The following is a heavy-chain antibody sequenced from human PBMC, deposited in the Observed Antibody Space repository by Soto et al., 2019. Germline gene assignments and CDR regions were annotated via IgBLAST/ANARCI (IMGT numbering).Heavy chain of an antibody. D-gene: IGHD3-9*01. J-gene: IGHJ3*02. Sequence: SETLSLTCTVSGGSISSGDYYWSWIRQPPGKGLEWIGYIYYSGSTYYNPSLKSRVTISVDTSKNQFSLKLSSVTAADTAVYYCARGRDTYYDILTRERGAFDIWGQGTMVTV. CDR2: IYYSGST. CDR3: ARGRDTYYDILTRERGAFDI. CDR1: GGSISSGDYY. V-gene: IGHV4-30-4*01.